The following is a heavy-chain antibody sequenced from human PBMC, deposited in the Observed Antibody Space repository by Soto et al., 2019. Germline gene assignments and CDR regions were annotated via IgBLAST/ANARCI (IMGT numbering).Heavy chain of an antibody. CDR3: ARYNAASGTYYFDF. D-gene: IGHD6-13*01. CDR2: INHRGSA. Sequence: PSETLSLTXAVSGASVSSTYWWSWVRQPPGKGPEWIGEINHRGSANYNPSLKSRVTISVDISKSQFSLRLTSVTAADTAVYYCARYNAASGTYYFDFWGQGALVTVSS. J-gene: IGHJ4*02. V-gene: IGHV4-4*02. CDR1: GASVSSTYW.